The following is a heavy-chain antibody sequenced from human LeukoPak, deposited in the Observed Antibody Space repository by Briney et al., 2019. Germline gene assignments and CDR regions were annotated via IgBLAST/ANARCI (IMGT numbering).Heavy chain of an antibody. CDR1: GFTFGDYA. CDR3: TSALIWFGESKDY. CDR2: IRSKAYGGTT. V-gene: IGHV3-49*04. J-gene: IGHJ4*02. Sequence: GGSLRLSCTASGFTFGDYAMSWVRQAPEKGLEWVGFIRSKAYGGTTEYAASVKGRFTISRDDSKSIAYLQMNSLKTEDTAVYYCTSALIWFGESKDYWGQGTLVTVSS. D-gene: IGHD3-10*01.